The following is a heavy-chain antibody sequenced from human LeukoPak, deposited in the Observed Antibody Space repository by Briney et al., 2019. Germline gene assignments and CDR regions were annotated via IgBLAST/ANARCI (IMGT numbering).Heavy chain of an antibody. CDR3: ARARGLRYFTDY. CDR2: ISSSSSYI. D-gene: IGHD3-9*01. CDR1: GFTFSSYS. V-gene: IGHV3-21*01. J-gene: IGHJ4*02. Sequence: GGSLRLSCTASGFTFSSYSMNWVRQAPGKGLEWVSSISSSSSYIYYADSVKGRFTISRDNAKNSLYLQMNSLRAEDTAVYYCARARGLRYFTDYWGQGTLVTVSS.